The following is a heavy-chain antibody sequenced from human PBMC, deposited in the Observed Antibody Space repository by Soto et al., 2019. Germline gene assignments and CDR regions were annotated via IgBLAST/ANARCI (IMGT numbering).Heavy chain of an antibody. CDR2: LSYSGNT. CDR1: DDSISSSRHY. CDR3: AIYYDISGYYPAY. V-gene: IGHV4-39*01. J-gene: IGHJ4*02. Sequence: SETLSLTCTVSDDSISSSRHYWGWIRQPPGKGLEWIGCLSYSGNTYYNPSLKSRLIVSVDTSKNQFFLKLSSVTAADTAVYYCAIYYDISGYYPAYWGQGTLVTVSS. D-gene: IGHD3-22*01.